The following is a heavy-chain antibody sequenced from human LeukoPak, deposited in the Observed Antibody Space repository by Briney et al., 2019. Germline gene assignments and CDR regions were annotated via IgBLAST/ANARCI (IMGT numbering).Heavy chain of an antibody. J-gene: IGHJ4*02. D-gene: IGHD2-21*01. CDR1: GFTFTSYA. CDR2: ISYDGSNK. Sequence: GGSLRLSCAASGFTFTSYAMHWVRQAPGKGLEWVAVISYDGSNKYYADSVKGRFTISRDNSKNTLYLQMNSLRAEDTAVYYCARDPLGDSTYYFDYWGQGTLVTVSS. V-gene: IGHV3-30*04. CDR3: ARDPLGDSTYYFDY.